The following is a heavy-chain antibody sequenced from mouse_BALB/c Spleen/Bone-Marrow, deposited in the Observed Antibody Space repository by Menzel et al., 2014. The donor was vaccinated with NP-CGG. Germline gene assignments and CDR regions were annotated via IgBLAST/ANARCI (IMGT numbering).Heavy chain of an antibody. V-gene: IGHV5-6-3*01. CDR2: INTNGGNT. CDR3: ARGLDY. CDR1: GFTFXSYG. Sequence: EVQLVESGGGLVQPGGSLKLSCAASGFTFXSYGMSWVRQTPDKRLELVATINTNGGNTYYPDSVKGRFTISRDNAKNTLYLQMSSLKSEDTAMYYCARGLDYWGQGTTLTVSS. J-gene: IGHJ2*01.